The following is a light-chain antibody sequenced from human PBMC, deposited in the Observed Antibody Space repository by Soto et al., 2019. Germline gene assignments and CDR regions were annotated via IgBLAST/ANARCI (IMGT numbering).Light chain of an antibody. CDR1: QSVSNNY. J-gene: IGKJ5*01. CDR2: GAS. CDR3: QQYSTSPT. V-gene: IGKV3-20*01. Sequence: EIVLTQSPGTLSLSPWERATLSCRASQSVSNNYLAWYQQKPGQAPRRLIYGASSRATGIPDRSSGSGSGTDFTLTISRLEPEDFAVYYCQQYSTSPTFGEGTRLEIK.